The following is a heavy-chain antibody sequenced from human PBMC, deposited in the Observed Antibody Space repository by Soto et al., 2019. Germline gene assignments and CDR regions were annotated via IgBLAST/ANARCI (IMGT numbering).Heavy chain of an antibody. CDR3: AKSPSSSWYYYYGMDV. CDR2: MSYDGSNK. D-gene: IGHD6-13*01. CDR1: GFTFSSYG. Sequence: QVQLVESGGGVVQPGRSLRLSCAASGFTFSSYGMHWVRQAPGKGLEWVAVMSYDGSNKYYADSVKGRFTISRDNSKNTLYLQMNSLRAEDTAVYYCAKSPSSSWYYYYGMDVWGRGTTVTVSS. V-gene: IGHV3-30*18. J-gene: IGHJ6*02.